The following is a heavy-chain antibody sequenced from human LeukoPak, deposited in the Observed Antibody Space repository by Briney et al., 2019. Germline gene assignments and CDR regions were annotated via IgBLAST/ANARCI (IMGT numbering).Heavy chain of an antibody. J-gene: IGHJ5*02. V-gene: IGHV4-34*01. D-gene: IGHD1-1*01. CDR3: ARMYDWSGAWFDP. Sequence: SETLSLTCAVYGGSLSGYYWSWIRQPPGKGLEWIGEINHSGSTNYNPSLKSRVTISVDTSKNQFSLKLSSVTAADTAVYYCARMYDWSGAWFDPWGQGTLVTVSS. CDR2: INHSGST. CDR1: GGSLSGYY.